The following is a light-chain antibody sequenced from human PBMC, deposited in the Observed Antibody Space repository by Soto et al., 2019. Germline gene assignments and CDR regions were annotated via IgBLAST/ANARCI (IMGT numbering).Light chain of an antibody. CDR3: QQYGGSVQT. Sequence: EIVLTQSPATLSLSPGERATLSCRASQSVSSYLAWYQQKPGQAPRLLIFGASHRAPDIPDRFSGSGSGTDFTLTISRLEPEDFAVYYCQQYGGSVQTFGQGTKVDIK. J-gene: IGKJ1*01. V-gene: IGKV3-20*01. CDR2: GAS. CDR1: QSVSSY.